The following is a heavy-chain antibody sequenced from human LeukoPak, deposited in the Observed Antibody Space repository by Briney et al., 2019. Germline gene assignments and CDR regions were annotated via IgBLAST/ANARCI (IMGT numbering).Heavy chain of an antibody. CDR1: GGSITSGAYY. D-gene: IGHD1-14*01. J-gene: IGHJ2*01. CDR3: ARPERYGSARPFDL. CDR2: IYYSGST. Sequence: SETLSLTCTVSGGSITSGAYYWGWIRQPPGKGLEWIGYIYYSGSTNYNPSLKSRVTISVDTSKNQFSLKLSSVTAADTAVYYCARPERYGSARPFDLWGRGTLVTVSS. V-gene: IGHV4-61*05.